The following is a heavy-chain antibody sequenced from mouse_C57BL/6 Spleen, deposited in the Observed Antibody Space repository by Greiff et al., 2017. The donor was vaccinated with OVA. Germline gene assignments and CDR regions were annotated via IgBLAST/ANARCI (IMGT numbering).Heavy chain of an antibody. J-gene: IGHJ2*01. CDR2: IDPSDSET. CDR3: ARAYDYGEDY. CDR1: GYTFTDYY. V-gene: IGHV1-52*01. Sequence: VKLQQSGPELVKPGASVKISCKASGYTFTDYYMNWVKQRPIQGLEWIGNIDPSDSETHYNQKFKDKATLTVDKSSSTAYMQLSSLTSEDSAVYYGARAYDYGEDYWGQGTTLTVSS. D-gene: IGHD2-4*01.